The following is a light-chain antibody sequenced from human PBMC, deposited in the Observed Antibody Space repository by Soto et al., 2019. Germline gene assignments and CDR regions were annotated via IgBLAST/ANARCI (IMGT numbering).Light chain of an antibody. CDR1: SSDVGGYDY. CDR3: SSYSSINTQLYV. Sequence: QSALTQPASVSGSPGQSITISCTGTSSDVGGYDYVSWYQHHPGKAPKLMIYEVSNRPSGVSNRFSASKSGNTASLTISALQTEDEADYYCSSYSSINTQLYVFGTGTKLTVL. J-gene: IGLJ1*01. V-gene: IGLV2-14*01. CDR2: EVS.